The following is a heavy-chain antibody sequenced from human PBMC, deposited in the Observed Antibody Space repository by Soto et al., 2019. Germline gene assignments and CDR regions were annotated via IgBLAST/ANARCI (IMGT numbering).Heavy chain of an antibody. CDR1: GYTFTEYY. D-gene: IGHD3-10*01. CDR3: ARRLGGGGDYFYGMDV. J-gene: IGHJ6*02. Sequence: QVQLVQSGAEVQKPGASVKVSCKTSGYTFTEYYIHWMRQVPGQGPEWMGWINPNSGGTKYAKKFQGGISMTSDTSTSTSILELTRLRSDDTAVYYWARRLGGGGDYFYGMDVWGQGTAVIVSS. V-gene: IGHV1-2*02. CDR2: INPNSGGT.